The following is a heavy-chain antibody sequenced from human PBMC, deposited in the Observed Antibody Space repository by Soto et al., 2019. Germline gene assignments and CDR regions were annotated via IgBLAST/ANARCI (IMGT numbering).Heavy chain of an antibody. V-gene: IGHV1-69*01. D-gene: IGHD1-26*01. J-gene: IGHJ4*02. CDR3: ARAPAVGGELLFDY. CDR2: IIPIFGTA. CDR1: GGTFSSYA. Sequence: QVQLVQTGGEVKKPGSSVKVSCKASGGTFSSYAISWVRQAPGQGRAWMGGIIPIFGTANYAQKFQGRVTITADESTRTAYMELSSLRSEDTAVYYCARAPAVGGELLFDYWGQGTLVTVSS.